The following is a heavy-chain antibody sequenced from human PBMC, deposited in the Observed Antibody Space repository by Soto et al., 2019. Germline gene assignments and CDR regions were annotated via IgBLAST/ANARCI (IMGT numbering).Heavy chain of an antibody. CDR1: GYTFTGYY. J-gene: IGHJ5*02. Sequence: ASVKVSCKASGYTFTGYYMHWVRQAPGQGLEWMGWINPNSGGTNYAQKFQGWVTMTRDTSISTAYMELSRLRSDDTAVYYCARAGGSSSNWFDPWGQGTLVTVSS. CDR3: ARAGGSSSNWFDP. D-gene: IGHD2-15*01. CDR2: INPNSGGT. V-gene: IGHV1-2*04.